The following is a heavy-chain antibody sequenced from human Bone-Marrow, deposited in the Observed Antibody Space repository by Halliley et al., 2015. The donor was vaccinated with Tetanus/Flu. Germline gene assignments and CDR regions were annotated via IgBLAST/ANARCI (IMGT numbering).Heavy chain of an antibody. D-gene: IGHD1-26*01. J-gene: IGHJ5*02. CDR3: ARGLIDGMAPMFYP. CDR2: LYSSGSP. V-gene: IGHV4-59*09. Sequence: EWIGYLYSSGSPNYNPSLKSRVTVSLDSSKNQFSLKLSSVTAADTPVYFCARGLIDGMAPMFYPWGPGSLFSVSS.